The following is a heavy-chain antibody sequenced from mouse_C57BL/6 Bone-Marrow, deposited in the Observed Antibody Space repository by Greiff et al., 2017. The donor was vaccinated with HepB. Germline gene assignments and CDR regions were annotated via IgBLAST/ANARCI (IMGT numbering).Heavy chain of an antibody. J-gene: IGHJ1*03. CDR3: ATIYDYDRSWYFDV. CDR2: ISSGSSTI. Sequence: EVQRVESGGGLVKPGGSLKLSCAASGFTFSDYGMHWVRQAPEKGLEWVAYISSGSSTIYYADTVKGRFTISRDNAKNTLFLQMTSLRSEDTAMYYCATIYDYDRSWYFDVWGTGTTVTVSS. D-gene: IGHD2-4*01. CDR1: GFTFSDYG. V-gene: IGHV5-17*01.